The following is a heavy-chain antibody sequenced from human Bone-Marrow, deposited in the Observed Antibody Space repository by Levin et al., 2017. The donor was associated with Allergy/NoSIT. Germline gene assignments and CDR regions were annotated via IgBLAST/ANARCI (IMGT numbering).Heavy chain of an antibody. CDR1: GGTFSNFA. CDR3: ARGVRFLEWLSNPRHYYYYGMDV. J-gene: IGHJ6*02. D-gene: IGHD3-3*01. V-gene: IGHV1-69*01. CDR2: IIPSFGAT. Sequence: KISCKVSGGTFSNFAIHWVRQAPGQGLEWMGGIIPSFGATNYAQTFQDRVTITADESTNRAYMELRGLRSEDTAVYYCARGVRFLEWLSNPRHYYYYGMDVWGQGTTVTVSS.